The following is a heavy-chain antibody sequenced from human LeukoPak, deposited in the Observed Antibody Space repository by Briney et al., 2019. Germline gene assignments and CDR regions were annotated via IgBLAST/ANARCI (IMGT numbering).Heavy chain of an antibody. CDR3: ARDLGCSSTGCPRYAFDI. CDR2: IYHSGST. V-gene: IGHV4-59*12. CDR1: GGSMSDYY. Sequence: SETLSLTCTVSGGSMSDYYWSWIRQPPGKGLEWIGYIYHSGSTYYNPSLKSRVTISVDRSKNQFSLKLSSVTAADTAVYYCARDLGCSSTGCPRYAFDIWGQGTMVTVSS. D-gene: IGHD2-2*01. J-gene: IGHJ3*02.